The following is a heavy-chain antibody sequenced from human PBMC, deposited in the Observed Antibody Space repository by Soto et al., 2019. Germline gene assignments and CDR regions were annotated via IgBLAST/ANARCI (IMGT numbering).Heavy chain of an antibody. Sequence: PGGSLRLSCAASGFTFSSYGMHWVRQAPGKGLEWVAVIWYDGSNKYYADSVKGRFTISRDNSKNTLYLQMNSLRAEDTAVYYCAREESAGYYYMDVWGKGTTVTVSS. V-gene: IGHV3-33*01. CDR3: AREESAGYYYMDV. CDR1: GFTFSSYG. J-gene: IGHJ6*03. CDR2: IWYDGSNK.